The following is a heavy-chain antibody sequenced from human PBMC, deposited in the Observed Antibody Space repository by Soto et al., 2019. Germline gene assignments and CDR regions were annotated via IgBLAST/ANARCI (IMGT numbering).Heavy chain of an antibody. V-gene: IGHV3-11*03. J-gene: IGHJ6*02. CDR3: ARFLWGYYGMHV. CDR2: ISSSSEYT. D-gene: IGHD3-16*01. Sequence: GGSLIRSCADSGFTCSDYYMRWIRQAPGKGLAWVSYISSSSEYTKDADSVKGRFTISIDNGKKSPDLEMNSLRAEDTVVYYCARFLWGYYGMHVWCQGTKVTVSS. CDR1: GFTCSDYY.